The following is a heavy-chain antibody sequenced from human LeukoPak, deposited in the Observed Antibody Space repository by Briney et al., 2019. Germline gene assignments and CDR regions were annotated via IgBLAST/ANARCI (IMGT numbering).Heavy chain of an antibody. V-gene: IGHV3-30*02. CDR3: AREDDFMDV. J-gene: IGHJ6*03. D-gene: IGHD3-3*01. Sequence: GGSLRLSCAASGFTFSSYGMHWVRQAPGKGLEWVAFIRYDGSNKYYADSVKGRFTLSRDNLKNTLYLQMNSLRPEDTAVYYCAREDDFMDVWGKGTTVTVSS. CDR1: GFTFSSYG. CDR2: IRYDGSNK.